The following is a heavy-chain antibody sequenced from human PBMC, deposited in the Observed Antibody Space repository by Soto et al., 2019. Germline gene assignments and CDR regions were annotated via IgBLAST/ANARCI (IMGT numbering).Heavy chain of an antibody. J-gene: IGHJ4*02. CDR3: ARLRVVGNYYFDY. CDR2: IYYSGST. V-gene: IGHV4-39*01. Sequence: SETLSLTCTVSGGSISSSSYYWGWIRQPPGKGLEWIGSIYYSGSTYYNPSLKSRVTISVDTSKNQFSLKLSSVTAADMAVYYCARLRVVGNYYFDYWGQGTLVTVSS. CDR1: GGSISSSSYY. D-gene: IGHD1-26*01.